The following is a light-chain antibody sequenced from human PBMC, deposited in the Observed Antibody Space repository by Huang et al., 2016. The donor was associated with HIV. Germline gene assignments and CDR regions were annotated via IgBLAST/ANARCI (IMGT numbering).Light chain of an antibody. V-gene: IGKV3-15*01. CDR1: HSVDSD. CDR3: QQYSDWPPLT. CDR2: DAS. Sequence: EIEMTQSPATLSVSPGERAPLSCRASHSVDSDLAWYQQKPGQAPRLLIYDASTRATGISAKFNGTGSGTEFSLSITNLQSEDFAVYYCQQYSDWPPLTFGGGTKVEI. J-gene: IGKJ4*01.